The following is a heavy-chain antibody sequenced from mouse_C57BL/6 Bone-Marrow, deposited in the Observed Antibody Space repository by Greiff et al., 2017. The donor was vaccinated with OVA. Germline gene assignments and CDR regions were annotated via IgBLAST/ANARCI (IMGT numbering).Heavy chain of an antibody. CDR2: IRNKPNGSTT. CDR3: ARYRGRVAVDYFDY. V-gene: IGHV7-3*01. CDR1: GFTFTNYY. Sequence: EVKLVESGGGLVQPGDSLSLSCAASGFTFTNYYMSWVRQPPGKALEWLAFIRNKPNGSTTEYSASVKGRFTISRDNSQCILYLQMNALRAEDSATYYCARYRGRVAVDYFDYWGQGTALTVSS. J-gene: IGHJ2*01. D-gene: IGHD1-1*01.